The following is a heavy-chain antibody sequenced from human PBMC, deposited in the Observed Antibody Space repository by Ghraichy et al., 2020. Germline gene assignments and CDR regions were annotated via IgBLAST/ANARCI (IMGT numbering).Heavy chain of an antibody. CDR1: GGSISGSY. J-gene: IGHJ4*02. CDR2: IYYTGST. V-gene: IGHV4-59*08. D-gene: IGHD3-9*01. Sequence: SETLSLTCTVSGGSISGSYWTWIRQPPGRGLEYIGYIYYTGSTNYNPSHKSRVTISVDTSNNQFSLKLNSVTAADTAVYYCAKLHYDILSGTYYFDYWGRGALVTVSS. CDR3: AKLHYDILSGTYYFDY.